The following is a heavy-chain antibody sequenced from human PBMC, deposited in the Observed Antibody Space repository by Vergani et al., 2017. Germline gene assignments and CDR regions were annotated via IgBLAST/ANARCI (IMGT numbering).Heavy chain of an antibody. J-gene: IGHJ4*02. D-gene: IGHD2-2*01. Sequence: VQLQESGPGLVKPSQTLSLTCTVSGGSISSGDYYWSWIRQPPGKGLEWIGYIYYSGSTYYNPSLKSRVTISVDTSKNKFSLKLSSVTAADTAVYYCARYCSSTSCKTGFDYWGQGTLVTVSS. CDR1: GGSISSGDYY. V-gene: IGHV4-30-4*08. CDR3: ARYCSSTSCKTGFDY. CDR2: IYYSGST.